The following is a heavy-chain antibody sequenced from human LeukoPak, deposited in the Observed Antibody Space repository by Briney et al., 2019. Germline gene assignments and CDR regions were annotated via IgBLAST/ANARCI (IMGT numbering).Heavy chain of an antibody. CDR1: GFTFNSYS. V-gene: IGHV3-48*04. CDR3: ARDSRDFWFGGRYDFWSGYYYYYMDV. CDR2: INRGSSTI. D-gene: IGHD3-3*01. Sequence: GGSLRLSCAASGFTFNSYSMNWVRQAPGKGLEWVSYINRGSSTIFYADSVKGRFTISRDNAKASLYLQVNSLRAEDTAVYYCARDSRDFWFGGRYDFWSGYYYYYMDVWGKGTTVTVSS. J-gene: IGHJ6*03.